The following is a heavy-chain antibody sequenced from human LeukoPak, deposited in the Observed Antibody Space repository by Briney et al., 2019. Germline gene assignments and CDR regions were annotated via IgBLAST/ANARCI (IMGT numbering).Heavy chain of an antibody. CDR1: GGSISSAGYY. Sequence: SETLSLTCTVSGGSISSAGYYWSWIRQPAGQGLEWIGRIFSSGSTNYNPSLKSRVTISVDTSKNQFSLKLSSVTAADTAVYYCARGGIRGYLIYFDYWGQGTLVTVSS. J-gene: IGHJ4*02. CDR3: ARGGIRGYLIYFDY. V-gene: IGHV4-61*02. D-gene: IGHD5-18*01. CDR2: IFSSGST.